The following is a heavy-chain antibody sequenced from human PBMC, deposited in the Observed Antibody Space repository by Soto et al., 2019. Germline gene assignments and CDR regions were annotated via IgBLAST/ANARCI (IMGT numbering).Heavy chain of an antibody. Sequence: GGSLRLSCAASGFTISRNAMYWVRQAPGKGLEWVSGISERGDTTHYADSVKGRFTIYRDTSKNTLYLQLNALRADDTAVYYCAKDKPGTTCFDYWGQGTLVTVSS. CDR2: ISERGDTT. CDR3: AKDKPGTTCFDY. D-gene: IGHD1-1*01. V-gene: IGHV3-23*01. CDR1: GFTISRNA. J-gene: IGHJ4*02.